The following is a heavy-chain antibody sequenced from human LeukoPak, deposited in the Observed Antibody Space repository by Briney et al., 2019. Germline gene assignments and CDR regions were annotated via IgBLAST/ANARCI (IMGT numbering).Heavy chain of an antibody. CDR3: ARCSGYGMDV. D-gene: IGHD3-10*02. V-gene: IGHV3-30-3*01. CDR2: MSFDGIHI. J-gene: IGHJ6*02. CDR1: GFTFGSYA. Sequence: GSLRLSCAASGFTFGSYATHWVRQAPGKGLEWVAVMSFDGIHIYYADSVKGRFTISRVNSKNTLYLQMHSLRGEDTSIYYCARCSGYGMDVWGQGTTVTVSS.